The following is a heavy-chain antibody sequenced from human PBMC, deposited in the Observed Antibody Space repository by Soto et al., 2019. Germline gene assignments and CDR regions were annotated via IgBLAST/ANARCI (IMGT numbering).Heavy chain of an antibody. CDR1: GFTFSTYG. V-gene: IGHV3-30*03. J-gene: IGHJ6*02. CDR3: ARVIRADSTSSNFYYYSGLDV. CDR2: ISNNGINK. D-gene: IGHD6-6*01. Sequence: QVQLVESGGGVVQPGRSLRLSCAASGFTFSTYGMHWVRQAPGKGLEWLAVISNNGINKYYADSVKGRFTISGDNSKDTLFLQMNSLRGEDTVIYYCARVIRADSTSSNFYYYSGLDVWGQGTTVTVSS.